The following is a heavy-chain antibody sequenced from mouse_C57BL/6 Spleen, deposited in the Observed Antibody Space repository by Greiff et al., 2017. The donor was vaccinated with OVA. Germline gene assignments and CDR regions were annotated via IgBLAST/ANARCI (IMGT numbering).Heavy chain of an antibody. J-gene: IGHJ1*03. CDR3: AREDMGNYRYFDV. CDR2: IYPGSGST. D-gene: IGHD1-1*02. V-gene: IGHV1-55*01. Sequence: VQLQQPGAELVKPGASVKMSCKASGYTFTSYWITWVQQRPGQGLEWIGDIYPGSGSTNYNEKFKSKATLTVDTSSSTAYMQLSSLTSEDSAVYYCAREDMGNYRYFDVWGTGTTVTVSS. CDR1: GYTFTSYW.